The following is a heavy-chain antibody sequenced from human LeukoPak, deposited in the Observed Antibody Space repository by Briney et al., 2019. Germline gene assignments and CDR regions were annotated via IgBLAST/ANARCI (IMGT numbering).Heavy chain of an antibody. CDR1: GGSFTTYY. D-gene: IGHD3-22*01. J-gene: IGHJ5*02. Sequence: SETLSPTCTVSGGSFTTYYWSWIRQPAGRGLEWIGHIDSSGTTNYNPSLKSRVTMSTDPSKNQFSLKLSSVTAADTAIYYCARDYYDSSGYYYGWFDPWGQGTLVTVSS. CDR2: IDSSGTT. V-gene: IGHV4-4*07. CDR3: ARDYYDSSGYYYGWFDP.